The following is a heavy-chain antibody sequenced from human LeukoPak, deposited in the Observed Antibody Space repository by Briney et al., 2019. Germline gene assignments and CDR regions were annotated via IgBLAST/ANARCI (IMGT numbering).Heavy chain of an antibody. J-gene: IGHJ4*02. Sequence: ASVKVSCKAFGYTFNRYGVSWVRQAPGQGLEWIGWISGSNGNTNYAQNFQGRVTMTSDSSTSTAYMELRSLRSDDTAVYYCARDLRVGPTVFDYWGQGTLVTVSS. CDR2: ISGSNGNT. CDR3: ARDLRVGPTVFDY. CDR1: GYTFNRYG. V-gene: IGHV1-18*01. D-gene: IGHD1-26*01.